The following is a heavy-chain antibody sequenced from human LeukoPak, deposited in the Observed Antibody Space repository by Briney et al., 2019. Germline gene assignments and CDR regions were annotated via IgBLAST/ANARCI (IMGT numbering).Heavy chain of an antibody. D-gene: IGHD1-26*01. CDR3: ARGGPYSGSYEGWFDP. CDR2: INPSGGST. V-gene: IGHV1-46*01. Sequence: ASVKVSCKASGYTFTSYYMHWVRQPPGQGLEWMGIINPSGGSTSYAQKLQGRVTMTRDMSTSTVYMELSSLRSEDTAVYYCARGGPYSGSYEGWFDPWGQGTLVTVSS. J-gene: IGHJ5*02. CDR1: GYTFTSYY.